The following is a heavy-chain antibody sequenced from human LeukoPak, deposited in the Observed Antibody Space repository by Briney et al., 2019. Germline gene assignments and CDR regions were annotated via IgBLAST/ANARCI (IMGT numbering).Heavy chain of an antibody. CDR1: GGSISSSYW. V-gene: IGHV4-4*02. CDR3: ARQGSDGYSSSWYPYYYYMDV. CDR2: INHSGST. Sequence: SGTLSLTCAVSGGSISSSYWWSWIRQPPGKGLEWIGEINHSGSTNYNPSLKSRVTISVDTSKNQFSLKLSSVTAADTAVYYCARQGSDGYSSSWYPYYYYMDVWGKGTTVTVSS. D-gene: IGHD6-13*01. J-gene: IGHJ6*03.